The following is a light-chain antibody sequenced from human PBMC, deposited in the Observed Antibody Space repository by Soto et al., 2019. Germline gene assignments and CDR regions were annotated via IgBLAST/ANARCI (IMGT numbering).Light chain of an antibody. Sequence: SYELTQPLSVSLALGQTARITCGGNNIGSKNVHWYQQKPGQAPVLVIYNDSNRPSGIPERFSGSNSGNTATLTISRAQAGDEADYYCQVWDSSTGVFGTGTKLTVL. CDR2: NDS. CDR1: NIGSKN. CDR3: QVWDSSTGV. J-gene: IGLJ1*01. V-gene: IGLV3-9*01.